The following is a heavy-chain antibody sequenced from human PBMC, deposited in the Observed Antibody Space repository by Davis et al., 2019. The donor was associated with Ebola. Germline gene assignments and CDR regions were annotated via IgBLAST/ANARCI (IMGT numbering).Heavy chain of an antibody. D-gene: IGHD6-19*01. J-gene: IGHJ6*02. V-gene: IGHV4-39*07. CDR3: ARVLLSAVAGTPIRSPYYYYYGMDV. Sequence: MPSETLSLTCTVSGGSISSSNYYWGWIRQPPGKGLEWIGSIYHSGSTYYNPSLKSRVTISVDTSKNQFSLKLSSVTAADTAVYYCARVLLSAVAGTPIRSPYYYYYGMDVWGQGTTVTVSS. CDR2: IYHSGST. CDR1: GGSISSSNYY.